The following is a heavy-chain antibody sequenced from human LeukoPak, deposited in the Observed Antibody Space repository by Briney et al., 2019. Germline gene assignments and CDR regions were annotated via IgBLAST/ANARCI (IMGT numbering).Heavy chain of an antibody. CDR3: ASGRLLEWSMLAGYYYYMDV. D-gene: IGHD3-3*01. Sequence: SVKDSCKASGGTFSSYAISWVRQAPGQGLEWMGRIIPIFSTANYAQKLQGRVTITTDESTSTAYMELSSLRAEDTAVYYCASGRLLEWSMLAGYYYYMDVWGKGTTVTVSS. CDR1: GGTFSSYA. J-gene: IGHJ6*03. V-gene: IGHV1-69*05. CDR2: IIPIFSTA.